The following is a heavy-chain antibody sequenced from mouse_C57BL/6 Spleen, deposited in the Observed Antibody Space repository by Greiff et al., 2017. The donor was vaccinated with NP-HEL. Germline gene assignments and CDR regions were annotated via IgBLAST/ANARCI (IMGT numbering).Heavy chain of an antibody. CDR1: GYAFSSSW. CDR3: ARLITTSYYFDY. Sequence: QVQLQQSGPELVKPGASVKISCKASGYAFSSSWMNWVKQRPGKGLEWIGRIYPGDGDTNYNGKFKGKATLTADKSSSTAYMQLSSLTSEDSAVYFGARLITTSYYFDYWGQGTTLTVSS. J-gene: IGHJ2*01. V-gene: IGHV1-82*01. D-gene: IGHD1-1*01. CDR2: IYPGDGDT.